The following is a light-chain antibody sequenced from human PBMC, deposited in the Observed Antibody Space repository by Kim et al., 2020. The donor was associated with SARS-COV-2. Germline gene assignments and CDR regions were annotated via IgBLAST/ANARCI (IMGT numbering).Light chain of an antibody. CDR2: YDS. CDR1: NIGSKS. V-gene: IGLV3-21*04. CDR3: QVWDSSSDPQV. J-gene: IGLJ2*01. Sequence: SYELTQPPSVSVAPGKTARITCGGNNIGSKSVHWYQQKPGQAPVLVIYYDSDRPSGIPERFSGSNSGNTATLTISRVEAGDEADYYCQVWDSSSDPQVFGGGTQLTVL.